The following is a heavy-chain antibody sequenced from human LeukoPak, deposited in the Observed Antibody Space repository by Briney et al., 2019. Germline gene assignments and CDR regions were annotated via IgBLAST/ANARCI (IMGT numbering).Heavy chain of an antibody. D-gene: IGHD3-3*01. Sequence: PGGSLRLSCAASGFTFRAHAMAWVRQAPGKGLEWVSGIGGLGGSTYYAGSVKGRFTISRDNSENTLYLEMNSLRADATAVYYCARDPGVVAFHYFDFWGQGALVTVSS. CDR3: ARDPGVVAFHYFDF. J-gene: IGHJ4*02. CDR1: GFTFRAHA. CDR2: IGGLGGST. V-gene: IGHV3-23*01.